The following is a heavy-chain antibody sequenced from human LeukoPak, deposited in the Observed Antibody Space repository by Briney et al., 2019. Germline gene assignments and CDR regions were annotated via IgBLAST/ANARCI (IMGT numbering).Heavy chain of an antibody. V-gene: IGHV1-8*01. D-gene: IGHD3-10*02. CDR2: MNPNSGNT. J-gene: IGHJ6*03. CDR3: ARKYNVRGWYYYYYMDV. CDR1: GYTFTSYD. Sequence: GASVKVSCKASGYTFTSYDINWVRQATGQGLEWMGWMNPNSGNTGYAQKFQGRVTMTRNTSISTAYMELSSLRSEDTAVYYCARKYNVRGWYYYYYMDVWGKGITVTVSS.